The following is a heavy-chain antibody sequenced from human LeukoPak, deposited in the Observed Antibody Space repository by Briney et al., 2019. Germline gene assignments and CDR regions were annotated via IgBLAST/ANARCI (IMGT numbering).Heavy chain of an antibody. J-gene: IGHJ4*02. CDR1: GFTFSSYA. CDR3: AIEGVNCSSTSCLYFDF. V-gene: IGHV3-23*01. Sequence: GGSLRLSCAASGFTFSSYAMSWVRQAPGKGLEWISAISGSGGSTYYADSVKGRFTISRDNSKNTLYLQMNSLRAEDTAVYYLAIEGVNCSSTSCLYFDFWVQGTLVTV. D-gene: IGHD2-2*01. CDR2: ISGSGGST.